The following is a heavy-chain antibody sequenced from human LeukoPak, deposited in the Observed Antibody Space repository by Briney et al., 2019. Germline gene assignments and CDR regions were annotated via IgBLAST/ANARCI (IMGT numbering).Heavy chain of an antibody. CDR2: MNPNSGNT. Sequence: ASVTVSCTASGYTFTSYDINWVRQAPGQGLEWMGWMNPNSGNTGYAQKFQGRVTMTRNTSISTAYMELSSLRSEDTAVYYCARGLGPVVTQGNNWGQGTLVTVSS. CDR1: GYTFTSYD. CDR3: ARGLGPVVTQGNN. V-gene: IGHV1-8*01. D-gene: IGHD4-23*01. J-gene: IGHJ4*02.